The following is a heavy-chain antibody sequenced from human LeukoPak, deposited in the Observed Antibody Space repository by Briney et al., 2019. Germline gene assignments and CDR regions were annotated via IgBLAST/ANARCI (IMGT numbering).Heavy chain of an antibody. CDR3: ARYSSRGRWFDP. CDR2: IIPIFGTA. V-gene: IGHV1-69*01. CDR1: GGTFSSYA. J-gene: IGHJ5*02. Sequence: SSVKVSCNASGGTFSSYAISWVRLAPGQGLEWMGGIIPIFGTASYAQKFQGRVTITADESTSTAYMELSRLRSDDTAVYYCARYSSRGRWFDPWGQGTLVTVSS. D-gene: IGHD6-13*01.